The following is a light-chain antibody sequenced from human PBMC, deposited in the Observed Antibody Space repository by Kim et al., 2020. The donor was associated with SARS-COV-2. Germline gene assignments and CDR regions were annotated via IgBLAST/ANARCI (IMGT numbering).Light chain of an antibody. CDR3: NSRDSSGPGV. Sequence: VAVGETVRITGQGDSLRSYYASWYQQKPGQAPVLVIYGKNNRPSGIPDRFSGSSSGNTASLTITGAQAEDEADYYCNSRDSSGPGVFGGGTKLTVL. CDR2: GKN. CDR1: SLRSYY. V-gene: IGLV3-19*01. J-gene: IGLJ2*01.